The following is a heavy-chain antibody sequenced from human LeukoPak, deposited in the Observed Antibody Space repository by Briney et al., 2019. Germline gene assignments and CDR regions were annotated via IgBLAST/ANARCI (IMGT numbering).Heavy chain of an antibody. V-gene: IGHV4-4*02. D-gene: IGHD3-3*01. J-gene: IGHJ6*02. CDR3: ARSKESGYYNYGMDV. Sequence: SETLSLTCAVSGGSISSSNWWSWVRQPPGKGLEWIGEIYHSGSTYYNPSLKSRVTISVDTSKNQFSLKLSSVTAADTAVYYCARSKESGYYNYGMDVWGQGTTVTVSS. CDR1: GGSISSSNW. CDR2: IYHSGST.